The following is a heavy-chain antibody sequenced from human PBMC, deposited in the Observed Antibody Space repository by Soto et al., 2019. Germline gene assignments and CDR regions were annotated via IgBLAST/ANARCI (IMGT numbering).Heavy chain of an antibody. CDR1: GFTFSSYW. D-gene: IGHD6-6*01. J-gene: IGHJ6*03. Sequence: GGSLRLSCAASGFTFSSYWMHWVRQAPGKGLVWVSRINSDGSSTSYADSVKGRFTISGDNAKNTLYLQMNSLRAEDTAVYYCARGLARGYYYYYYYMDVWGKGTTVTVSS. CDR3: ARGLARGYYYYYYYMDV. V-gene: IGHV3-74*01. CDR2: INSDGSST.